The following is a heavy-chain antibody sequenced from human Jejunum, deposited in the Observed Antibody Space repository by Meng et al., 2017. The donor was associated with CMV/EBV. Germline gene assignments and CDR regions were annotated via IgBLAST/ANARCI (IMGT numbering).Heavy chain of an antibody. CDR1: GFTVTINY. Sequence: WAASGFTVTINYMSWVRQAPGKGLEWVSVIYSDGSTYYADSVKGRFSISRDNSKNTLYLQMNSLRAEDTAVYYCARGRGYFYGMDVWGQGTTVTVS. J-gene: IGHJ6*02. CDR3: ARGRGYFYGMDV. CDR2: IYSDGST. V-gene: IGHV3-53*01.